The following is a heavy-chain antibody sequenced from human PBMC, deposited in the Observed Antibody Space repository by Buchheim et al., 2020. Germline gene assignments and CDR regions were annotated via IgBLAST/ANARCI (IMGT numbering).Heavy chain of an antibody. D-gene: IGHD2-2*01. J-gene: IGHJ5*02. CDR2: INTNTGNP. CDR1: GYTFTSYA. V-gene: IGHV7-4-1*02. CDR3: AREGRRIVYCSSTSCSKPNWFDP. Sequence: QVQLVHSGSELKKPGASVKVSCKASGYTFTSYAMNWVRQAPGQGLEWMGWINTNTGNPTYAQGFTGRFAFSLDTSVSTAYLQISSLKAEDTAVYYCAREGRRIVYCSSTSCSKPNWFDPWGQGTL.